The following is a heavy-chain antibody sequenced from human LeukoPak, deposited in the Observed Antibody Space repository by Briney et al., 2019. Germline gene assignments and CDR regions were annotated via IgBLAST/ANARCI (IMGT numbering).Heavy chain of an antibody. D-gene: IGHD3-22*01. Sequence: PSETLSLTCTVSGGSISSYYWSWIRQPAGKGLEWIGRIYTSGSTNYNPSLKSRVTMSVDTSKNQSSLKLSSVTAADTAVYYCARATGYYYDSSGYRGWFDPWGQGTLVTVSS. V-gene: IGHV4-4*07. CDR1: GGSISSYY. CDR3: ARATGYYYDSSGYRGWFDP. CDR2: IYTSGST. J-gene: IGHJ5*02.